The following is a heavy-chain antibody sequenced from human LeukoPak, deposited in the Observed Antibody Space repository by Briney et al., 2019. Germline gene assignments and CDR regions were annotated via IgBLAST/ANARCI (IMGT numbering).Heavy chain of an antibody. CDR1: GFTFSDYA. D-gene: IGHD4-17*01. Sequence: GGSLRLSCAASGFTFSDYALIWVRQAPGKGLEWISAIRGTGGTKYYADSVKGRCTISSDNSRNTVYLQMNSLRAEDTALYFCGKDPNGDYVGAFDFWGPGTMVTVSS. V-gene: IGHV3-23*01. CDR2: IRGTGGTK. J-gene: IGHJ3*01. CDR3: GKDPNGDYVGAFDF.